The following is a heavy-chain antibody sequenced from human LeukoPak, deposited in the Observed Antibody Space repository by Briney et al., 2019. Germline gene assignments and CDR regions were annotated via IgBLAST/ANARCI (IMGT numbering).Heavy chain of an antibody. CDR1: GGSISSSSYY. Sequence: SETLSLTCTVSGGSISSSSYYWGWIRQPPGKGLEWIGSIYYSGSTYYNPSLKSRVTISVDTSKNQFSLKLSSVTAADTAVYYCARQSLSRWGEDYFDYWGQGTLVTVSS. D-gene: IGHD3-16*01. CDR3: ARQSLSRWGEDYFDY. J-gene: IGHJ4*02. V-gene: IGHV4-39*01. CDR2: IYYSGST.